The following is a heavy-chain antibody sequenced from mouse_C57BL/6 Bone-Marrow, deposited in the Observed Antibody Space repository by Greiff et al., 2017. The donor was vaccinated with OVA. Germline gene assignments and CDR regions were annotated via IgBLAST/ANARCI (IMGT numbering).Heavy chain of an antibody. D-gene: IGHD1-1*01. V-gene: IGHV1-69*01. CDR1: GYTFTSYW. Sequence: QVQLQQPGAELVMPGASVKLSCKASGYTFTSYWMHWVKQRPGQGLEWIGEIDPSDSYTNYNQKFKGKSTLTVDKSSSTAYMQLSSLTSEDSAAYYCARSGFTTVVAPFDYWGQGTTLTVSS. CDR2: IDPSDSYT. CDR3: ARSGFTTVVAPFDY. J-gene: IGHJ2*01.